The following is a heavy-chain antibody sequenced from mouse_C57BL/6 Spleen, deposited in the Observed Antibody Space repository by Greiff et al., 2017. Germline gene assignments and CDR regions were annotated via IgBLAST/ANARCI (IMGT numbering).Heavy chain of an antibody. Sequence: VKLVESGPGLVAPSQSLSITCTVSGFSLTSYGVDWVRQSPGKGLEWLGVIWGVGSTNYNSALKSRLSISKDNSKSQVFLKMNSLQTDDTAMYYCAGTTVGAMDYWGQGTLVTVSS. CDR3: AGTTVGAMDY. V-gene: IGHV2-6*01. D-gene: IGHD1-1*01. J-gene: IGHJ4*01. CDR2: IWGVGST. CDR1: GFSLTSYG.